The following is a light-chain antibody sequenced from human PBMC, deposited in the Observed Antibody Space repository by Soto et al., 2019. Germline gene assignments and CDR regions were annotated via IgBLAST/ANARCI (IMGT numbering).Light chain of an antibody. CDR3: QQFNTYPARN. J-gene: IGKJ4*01. CDR1: QAISSA. CDR2: GVF. V-gene: IGKV1-13*01. Sequence: AIQLTQTPTSMSASVGDRVTITCRPSQAISSAVACYQQKPGQSPNPLHYGVFSLESGVPSRFSGSGSGKDFTLTISSLQPEDFETYYCQQFNTYPARNFGGGTKVDI.